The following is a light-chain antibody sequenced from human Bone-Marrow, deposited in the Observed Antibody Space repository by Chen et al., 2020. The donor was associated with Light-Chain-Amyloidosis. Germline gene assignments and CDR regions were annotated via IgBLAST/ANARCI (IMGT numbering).Light chain of an antibody. J-gene: IGLJ3*02. CDR2: VNN. Sequence: QSVLTQPPSVSGAPGQRVTISCTGSSSNIGAGYDVHWYQQLPGTAPKLLIYVNNNRASGVPDRFSGANAGTSAALAITGLQAEDEADYYGQTYDSSLSGSVFGGGTKLTVL. CDR1: SSNIGAGYD. CDR3: QTYDSSLSGSV. V-gene: IGLV1-40*01.